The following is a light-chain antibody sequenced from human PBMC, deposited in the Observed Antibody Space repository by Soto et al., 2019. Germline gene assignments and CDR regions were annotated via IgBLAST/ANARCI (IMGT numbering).Light chain of an antibody. V-gene: IGKV1-5*03. CDR2: RAS. CDR3: QHYNSYSEA. CDR1: QSISSW. Sequence: DIQMTQYPSTLSASVGDRVIITCRASQSISSWLAWYQQKPGKAPKLLIYRASTLKSGVPSRFSGSGSGTEFTLTISSLQPDDFATYYCQHYNSYSEAFGQGTKVDI. J-gene: IGKJ1*01.